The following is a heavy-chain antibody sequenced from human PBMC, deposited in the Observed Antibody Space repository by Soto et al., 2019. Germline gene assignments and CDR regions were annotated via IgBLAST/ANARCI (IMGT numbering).Heavy chain of an antibody. J-gene: IGHJ4*02. CDR3: AKDLYDYVFSPYFDY. CDR2: FSGGGGST. Sequence: VQLLESGGGLVQPGGSLSLSCAASGFTFGSYAMSWVAQAPGKGLGWVSAFSGGGGSTYYADSVKGRFTISRDNSKNTLYLQMNSLRAEDTAVYYCAKDLYDYVFSPYFDYWGQGTLVTVSS. D-gene: IGHD3-16*01. V-gene: IGHV3-23*01. CDR1: GFTFGSYA.